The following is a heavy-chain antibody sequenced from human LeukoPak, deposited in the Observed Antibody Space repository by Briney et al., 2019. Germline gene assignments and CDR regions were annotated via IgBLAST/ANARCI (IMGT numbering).Heavy chain of an antibody. Sequence: GSLRLSWAASGFPFCRYSMGLVRQAPGKGLGGVSAIRGSGYSTYYADSVKGRFTTSRDNSENTLYLQMNSLRAEDTAVYYCAKGAGNYYGSGSHYYYYYYMDVWGKGTTVTISS. D-gene: IGHD3-10*01. J-gene: IGHJ6*03. CDR1: GFPFCRYS. CDR2: IRGSGYST. V-gene: IGHV3-23*01. CDR3: AKGAGNYYGSGSHYYYYYYMDV.